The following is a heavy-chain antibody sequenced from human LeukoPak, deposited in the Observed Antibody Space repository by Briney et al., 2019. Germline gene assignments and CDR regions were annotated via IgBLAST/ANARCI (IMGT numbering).Heavy chain of an antibody. CDR3: ARGVSAVPPYSFGSVFLRPFDY. D-gene: IGHD3-3*01. V-gene: IGHV4-34*01. J-gene: IGHJ4*02. Sequence: SETLSLTCAVYGGSFSGYYWSWIRQPPGKGLEWIGEINHSGSTNYNPSLKSRVTISVDTSKNQFSLKLSSVTAADTAVYYCARGVSAVPPYSFGSVFLRPFDYGGKGTRVTVSS. CDR1: GGSFSGYY. CDR2: INHSGST.